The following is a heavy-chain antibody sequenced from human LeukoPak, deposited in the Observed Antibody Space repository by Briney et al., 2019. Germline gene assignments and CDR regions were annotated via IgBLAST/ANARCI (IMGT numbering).Heavy chain of an antibody. CDR3: ARRRMVRGVIITEFDY. D-gene: IGHD3-10*01. Sequence: ASVKVSCKASGYIFTGYYMHWVRQAPGQGLEWMGWINTNTGNPTYAQGFTGRFVFSLNTSVSTAYLQISSLKAEDTAVYYCARRRMVRGVIITEFDYWGQGTLVTVSS. CDR1: GYIFTGYY. CDR2: INTNTGNP. J-gene: IGHJ4*02. V-gene: IGHV7-4-1*02.